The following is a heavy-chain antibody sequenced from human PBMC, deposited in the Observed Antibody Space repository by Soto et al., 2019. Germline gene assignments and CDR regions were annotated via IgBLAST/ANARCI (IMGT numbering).Heavy chain of an antibody. Sequence: GGSLRLSCAVSGFICSSYDMSWVRQAPGKGLEWVSTILVGGSTHYEDSVKGRFTISRDTSKNQFSLKLSSVTAADTAVYYCARVKRELLWVDYWGQGTLVTVSS. CDR1: GFICSSYD. J-gene: IGHJ4*02. CDR3: ARVKRELLWVDY. D-gene: IGHD1-26*01. V-gene: IGHV3-23*01. CDR2: ILVGGST.